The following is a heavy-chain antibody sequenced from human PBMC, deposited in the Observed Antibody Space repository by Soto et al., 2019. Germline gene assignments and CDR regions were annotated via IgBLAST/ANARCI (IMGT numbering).Heavy chain of an antibody. V-gene: IGHV4-34*01. Sequence: SETLSLTCAVYGGSFSGYYWCWIRQPPGKGLEWIGEINHSGRTNYNPSLKSRVTLSVDTSKNQFSLKLSSVTAADSAVYYCARTHDYGDYSFYYWGQGTLVTVPS. CDR3: ARTHDYGDYSFYY. D-gene: IGHD4-17*01. CDR2: INHSGRT. J-gene: IGHJ4*02. CDR1: GGSFSGYY.